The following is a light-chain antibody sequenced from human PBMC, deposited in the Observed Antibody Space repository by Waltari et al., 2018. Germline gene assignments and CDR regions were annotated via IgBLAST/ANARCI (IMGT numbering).Light chain of an antibody. CDR1: SGHSNYP. Sequence: QLVLTHSPSASASLGASVKLTCTLTSGHSNYPIPWHQQQPEKGPRYLMKLNSHGTHNKGDGIPDRFSGSSSGAERYLTISSLQSEDEADYYCQTWGTGIRVFGGGTKLTVL. CDR2: LNSHGTH. J-gene: IGLJ3*02. CDR3: QTWGTGIRV. V-gene: IGLV4-69*01.